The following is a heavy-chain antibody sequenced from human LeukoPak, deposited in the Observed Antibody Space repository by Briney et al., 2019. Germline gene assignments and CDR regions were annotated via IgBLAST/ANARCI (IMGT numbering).Heavy chain of an antibody. Sequence: SETLSLTCAVSGGSISSYYWSWIRQPPGKGLEWIGYIYYTGSTNYNPSLKSRVTISVDTSKNQFSLKLSSVTAADTAVYYCARQQFSQLYYFDNWGQGTLVTVSS. J-gene: IGHJ4*02. CDR2: IYYTGST. V-gene: IGHV4-59*01. D-gene: IGHD1-1*01. CDR1: GGSISSYY. CDR3: ARQQFSQLYYFDN.